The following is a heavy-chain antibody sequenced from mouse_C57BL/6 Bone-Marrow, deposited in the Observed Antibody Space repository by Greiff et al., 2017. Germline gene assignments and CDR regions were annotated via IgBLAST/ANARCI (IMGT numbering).Heavy chain of an antibody. J-gene: IGHJ2*01. CDR2: ISDGGSYT. Sequence: DVQLVESGGGLVKPGGSLQLSCAASGFTFSSYAMSWVRQTPEKRLEWVATISDGGSYTYYPDNVKGRFTISRDNAKNNLYLQMSHLKSEDTAMYYCAGGDYFDYWGQGTTLTVSS. V-gene: IGHV5-4*01. CDR3: AGGDYFDY. CDR1: GFTFSSYA.